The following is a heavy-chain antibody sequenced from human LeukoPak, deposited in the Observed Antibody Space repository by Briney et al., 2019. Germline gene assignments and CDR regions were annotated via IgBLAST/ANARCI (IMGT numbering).Heavy chain of an antibody. D-gene: IGHD3-22*01. Sequence: SETLSLTCTVSGGSISSSSYYWGWIRQPPGKGLEWIGSIYYSGSTYYNPSLKSRVTISVDTSKNQFSLKLSSVTAADTAVYYCARAGSGYYYYYYYMDVWGKGTTVTVSS. V-gene: IGHV4-39*07. CDR3: ARAGSGYYYYYYYMDV. CDR2: IYYSGST. CDR1: GGSISSSSYY. J-gene: IGHJ6*03.